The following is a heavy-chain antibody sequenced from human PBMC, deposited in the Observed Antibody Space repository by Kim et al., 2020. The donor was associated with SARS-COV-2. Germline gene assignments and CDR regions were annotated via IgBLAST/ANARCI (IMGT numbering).Heavy chain of an antibody. CDR2: IKQDGSEK. D-gene: IGHD5-18*01. CDR1: GFTFSSYW. Sequence: GGSLRLSCAASGFTFSSYWMSWVREAPGKGLEWVANIKQDGSEKYYVDSVKGRFTISRDNAKKSLYLQMNSLRAEDTAVYYCATGVDTDTDYWGQGTLVTVSS. CDR3: ATGVDTDTDY. V-gene: IGHV3-7*01. J-gene: IGHJ4*02.